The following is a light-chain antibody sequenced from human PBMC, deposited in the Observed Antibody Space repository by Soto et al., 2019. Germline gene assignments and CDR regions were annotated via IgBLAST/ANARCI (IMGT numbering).Light chain of an antibody. CDR3: QQYESFSPYT. Sequence: DIQLTQSPSFLSASVGDRVTITCRASQGISSSLAWYQQKPGKAPKLLIYAASTLQSGVPSRFSGSGSGTEFTLTVSSLQPEDFATYYCQQYESFSPYTFGRGTRLEIK. CDR2: AAS. J-gene: IGKJ2*01. CDR1: QGISSS. V-gene: IGKV1-9*01.